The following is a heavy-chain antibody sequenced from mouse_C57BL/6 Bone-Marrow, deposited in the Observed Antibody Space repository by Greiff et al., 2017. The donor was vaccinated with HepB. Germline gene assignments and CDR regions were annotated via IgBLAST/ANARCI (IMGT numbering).Heavy chain of an antibody. J-gene: IGHJ3*01. CDR2: IDPSDSYT. CDR1: GYTFTSYW. V-gene: IGHV1-59*01. CDR3: ARRGTY. Sequence: VQLQQPGAELVRPGTSVKLSCKASGYTFTSYWMHWVKQRPGQGLEWIGVIDPSDSYTNYNQKFKGKATLTVDTSSSTAYMQLSSLTSEDSAVYYCARRGTYWGQGTLVTVSA.